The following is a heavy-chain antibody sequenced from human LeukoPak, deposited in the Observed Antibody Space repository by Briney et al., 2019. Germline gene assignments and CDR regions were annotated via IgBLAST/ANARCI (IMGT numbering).Heavy chain of an antibody. CDR3: VRGGIYWTVS. V-gene: IGHV3-7*01. CDR1: GFVFSASY. Sequence: PGGSLRLSCAASGFVFSASYMSWVRKAPGKGLEWVATIKPDGSEKYHVDSVSGRFTISRDNTNDSLFLQMNSLRVDDTAVYYCVRGGIYWTVSWGQGTLVNVS. J-gene: IGHJ5*01. CDR2: IKPDGSEK.